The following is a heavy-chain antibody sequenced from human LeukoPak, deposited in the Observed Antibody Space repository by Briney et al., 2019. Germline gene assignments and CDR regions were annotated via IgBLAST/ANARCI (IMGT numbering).Heavy chain of an antibody. J-gene: IGHJ1*01. CDR3: ARTAYCGGDCYSDFQH. V-gene: IGHV1-2*02. D-gene: IGHD2-21*01. CDR1: GYTFTGYY. Sequence: ASVKVSCKASGYTFTGYYMHWVRQAPGQGLEWMGWINPNSGGTNYAQKFQGRVTTTRDTSISTAYMELSRLRSDDTAVYYCARTAYCGGDCYSDFQHWGQGTLVTVSS. CDR2: INPNSGGT.